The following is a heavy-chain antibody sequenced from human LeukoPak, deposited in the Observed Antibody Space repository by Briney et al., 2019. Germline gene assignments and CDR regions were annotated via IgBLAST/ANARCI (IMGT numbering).Heavy chain of an antibody. J-gene: IGHJ3*02. D-gene: IGHD5-18*01. CDR2: INAGNGNT. V-gene: IGHV1-3*01. Sequence: GASVKVSCKASGYTFTSYAMHWVRQAPGQRLEWMGWINAGNGNTKYSQKFQGRVTITRDTSASTAYMELSSLRSEDTAVYYCARPTKQLWFLPDAFDIWGQGTMVTVSS. CDR3: ARPTKQLWFLPDAFDI. CDR1: GYTFTSYA.